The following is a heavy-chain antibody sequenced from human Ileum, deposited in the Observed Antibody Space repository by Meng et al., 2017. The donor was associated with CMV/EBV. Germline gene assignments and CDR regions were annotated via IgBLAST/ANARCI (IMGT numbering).Heavy chain of an antibody. CDR1: GFTFSNFA. CDR3: AKLSSWYGGFDC. J-gene: IGHJ4*02. CDR2: ISDSGYST. Sequence: GGSLRLSCEASGFTFSNFAMRWVRQAPGKGLEWVSAISDSGYSTHYADSVKGRFTISRDNSKNTLYLQMNRLRAEDTAVYYCAKLSSWYGGFDCWGQGTLVTVSS. V-gene: IGHV3-23*01. D-gene: IGHD6-13*01.